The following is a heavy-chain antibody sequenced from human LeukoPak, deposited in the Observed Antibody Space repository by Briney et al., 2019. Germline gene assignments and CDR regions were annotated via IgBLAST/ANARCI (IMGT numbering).Heavy chain of an antibody. CDR2: IKQDGSEK. D-gene: IGHD6-19*01. CDR1: AFSFSSYW. CDR3: ARVLTVGGTMGWYFDY. J-gene: IGHJ4*02. Sequence: PGGSLRLSCAASAFSFSSYWMSWVRQAPGKGLEWVANIKQDGSEKYYVDSVKGRITISRDNAKNSLFLQMNSLRAEDTAVYYCARVLTVGGTMGWYFDYWGQGALVTVSS. V-gene: IGHV3-7*01.